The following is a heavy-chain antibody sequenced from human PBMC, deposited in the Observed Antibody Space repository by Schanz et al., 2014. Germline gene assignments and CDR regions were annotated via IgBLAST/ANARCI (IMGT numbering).Heavy chain of an antibody. CDR2: FIPILDVG. D-gene: IGHD3-10*01. CDR1: RSTFSSYT. Sequence: QVQLVQSGAEVKKPGSSVKVSCKASRSTFSSYTISWVRQARGQGLEWVGRFIPILDVGNYAQQFQGRVTFTADKSTSTAYMELSSLTSEDTAVHYCARGGSMVQEINFAYWGQGSLVTVSS. J-gene: IGHJ4*02. CDR3: ARGGSMVQEINFAY. V-gene: IGHV1-69*02.